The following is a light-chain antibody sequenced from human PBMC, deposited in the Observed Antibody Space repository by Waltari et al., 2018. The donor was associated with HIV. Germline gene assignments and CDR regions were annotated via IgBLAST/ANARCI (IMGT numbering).Light chain of an antibody. CDR1: QTISNH. Sequence: AFRMTQSPSSFSASPGDIFHITCRANQTISNHLAWYQQKPGKAPRLLISGASTLQNEVPSRFSGSASGTDFTLTINCLQSDDFSTYYCQQYYSYPLTFGQGTRLDIK. CDR3: QQYYSYPLT. V-gene: IGKV1-8*01. J-gene: IGKJ5*01. CDR2: GAS.